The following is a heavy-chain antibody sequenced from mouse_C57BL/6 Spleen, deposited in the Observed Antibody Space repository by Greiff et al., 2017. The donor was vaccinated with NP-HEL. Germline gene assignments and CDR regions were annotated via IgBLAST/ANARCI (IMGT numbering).Heavy chain of an antibody. Sequence: VQLQQSGPELVKPGASVKISCKASGYAFSSSWMNWVKQRPGKGLEWIGRIYPGDGDTNYNGKFKGKATLTADKSSSTAYMQLSSLTSEDSAVYFCARGPYYYGSSSGAMDYWGQGTSVTVSS. CDR3: ARGPYYYGSSSGAMDY. V-gene: IGHV1-82*01. CDR1: GYAFSSSW. J-gene: IGHJ4*01. D-gene: IGHD1-1*01. CDR2: IYPGDGDT.